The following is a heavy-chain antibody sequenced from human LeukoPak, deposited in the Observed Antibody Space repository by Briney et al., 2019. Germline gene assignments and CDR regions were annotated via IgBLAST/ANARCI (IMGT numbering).Heavy chain of an antibody. CDR2: ISWNSGSI. CDR1: GFTFDDYA. V-gene: IGHV3-9*01. J-gene: IGHJ4*02. Sequence: GRSLRLSCAASGFTFDDYAMHWVRQAPGKGLEWVSGISWNSGSIGYADSVKGRFTISRDNAKNSLYLQMNSLRAEDTALYYCARFSSSSSVFDYWGRGTLVTVSS. D-gene: IGHD6-6*01. CDR3: ARFSSSSSVFDY.